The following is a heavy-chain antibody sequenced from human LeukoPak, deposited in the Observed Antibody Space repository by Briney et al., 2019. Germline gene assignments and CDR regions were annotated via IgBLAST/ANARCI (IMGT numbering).Heavy chain of an antibody. CDR2: ISGSGGTT. CDR1: GFTFSSSE. CDR3: AKESSSGWAPQPFDY. Sequence: GGSLRLSCAASGFTFSSSEMSWVRQAPGKGLEWVSTISGSGGTTYYGDSVKSCFTISRDNSKNTLFLRMNSLRAEDTAVYYCAKESSSGWAPQPFDYWGQGTLVTVSS. D-gene: IGHD6-19*01. J-gene: IGHJ4*02. V-gene: IGHV3-23*01.